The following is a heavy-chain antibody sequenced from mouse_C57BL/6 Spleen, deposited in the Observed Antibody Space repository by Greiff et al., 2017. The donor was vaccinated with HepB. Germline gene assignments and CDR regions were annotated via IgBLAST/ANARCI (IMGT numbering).Heavy chain of an antibody. CDR3: AILRRDYAMDY. V-gene: IGHV1-82*01. Sequence: QVQLQQSGPELVKPGASVKISCKASGYAFSSSWMNWVKQRPGKGLEWIGRIYPGDGDTNYNGKFKGKATLTADKSSSTAYMQLSSLTSEDSAVYFCAILRRDYAMDYWGQGTSVTVSS. J-gene: IGHJ4*01. CDR1: GYAFSSSW. D-gene: IGHD2-12*01. CDR2: IYPGDGDT.